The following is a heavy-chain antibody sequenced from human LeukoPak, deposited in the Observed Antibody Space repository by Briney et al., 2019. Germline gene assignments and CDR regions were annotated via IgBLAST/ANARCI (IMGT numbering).Heavy chain of an antibody. CDR3: ARGYCSSTSCYGFYDY. Sequence: ASVKVSCKASGYTFTGYYMHWVRQAPGQGLEWMVWINPNSGGTNYAQKFQGWVTMTRDTSISTAYMELSRLRSDDTAVYYCARGYCSSTSCYGFYDYWGQGTLVTVSS. V-gene: IGHV1-2*04. CDR1: GYTFTGYY. D-gene: IGHD2-2*01. J-gene: IGHJ4*02. CDR2: INPNSGGT.